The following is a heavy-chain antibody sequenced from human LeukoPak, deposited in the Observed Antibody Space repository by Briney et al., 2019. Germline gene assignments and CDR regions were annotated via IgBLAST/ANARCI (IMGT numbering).Heavy chain of an antibody. CDR1: GYSISSGYY. CDR2: IYHSGST. D-gene: IGHD6-19*01. CDR3: ARFSSGWLPFDY. J-gene: IGHJ4*02. V-gene: IGHV4-38-2*02. Sequence: PSETLSLTCTVSGYSISSGYYWGWIRQPPGKGLEWIGSIYHSGSTYYNPSLKSRVTISVDTSKNQFSLKLSSVTAADTAVYYCARFSSGWLPFDYWGQGTLVTVSS.